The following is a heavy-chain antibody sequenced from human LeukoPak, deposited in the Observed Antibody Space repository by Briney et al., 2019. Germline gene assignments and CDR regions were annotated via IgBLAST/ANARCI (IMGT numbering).Heavy chain of an antibody. V-gene: IGHV4-34*01. CDR1: GGSFSGYY. D-gene: IGHD3-3*01. Sequence: SGTLSLTCAVYGGSFSGYYWSWIRQPPGKGLEWIGEINHSGSTNYNPSLKSRVTISVDTSKNQFSLKLSSVTAADTAVYYCARGGPYYDFWSGHEFDYWGQGTLVTVSS. CDR2: INHSGST. CDR3: ARGGPYYDFWSGHEFDY. J-gene: IGHJ4*02.